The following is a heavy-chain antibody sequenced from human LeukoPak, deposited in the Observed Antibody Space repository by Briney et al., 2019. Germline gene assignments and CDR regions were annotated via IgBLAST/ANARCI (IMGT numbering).Heavy chain of an antibody. CDR3: ARVGFSSGWYKSADYFDY. CDR1: GYTFTGYY. V-gene: IGHV1-2*02. CDR2: INPNSGGT. D-gene: IGHD6-19*01. Sequence: ASVKVSCKASGYTFTGYYMHWVRQAPGQGLEWMGWINPNSGGTNYAQKFQGRVTMTRDTPISTAYMELSRLRSDGTAVYYCARVGFSSGWYKSADYFDYWGQGTLVTVSS. J-gene: IGHJ4*02.